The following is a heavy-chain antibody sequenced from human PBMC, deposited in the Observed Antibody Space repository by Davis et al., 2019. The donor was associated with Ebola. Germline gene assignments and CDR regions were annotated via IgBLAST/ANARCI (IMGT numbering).Heavy chain of an antibody. CDR3: ARDGGYCSSTSCYIGWFDP. CDR1: GGSISSGGYY. V-gene: IGHV4-31*03. CDR2: IYYSGST. J-gene: IGHJ5*02. D-gene: IGHD2-2*02. Sequence: SETLSLTCTVSGGSISSGGYYWSWIRQHPGKGLEWIGSIYYSGSTYYNPSLKSRVTISVDTSKNQFSLKLSSVTAADTAVYYCARDGGYCSSTSCYIGWFDPWGQGTLVTVSS.